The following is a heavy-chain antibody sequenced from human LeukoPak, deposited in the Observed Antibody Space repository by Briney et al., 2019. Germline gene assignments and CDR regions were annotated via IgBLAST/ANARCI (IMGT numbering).Heavy chain of an antibody. CDR1: GGSISSGGFD. CDR2: MYYSGST. J-gene: IGHJ4*02. CDR3: ARVYDSGKFDY. V-gene: IGHV4-31*01. Sequence: SETLSLTCTVSGGSISSGGFDWGWIRHQRGKVLEWIGYMYYSGSTSYNPARKSQLTMTVNTTKNQFSLKLNSVTAADTAVYYCARVYDSGKFDYWGQGTLDTVSS. D-gene: IGHD3-10*01.